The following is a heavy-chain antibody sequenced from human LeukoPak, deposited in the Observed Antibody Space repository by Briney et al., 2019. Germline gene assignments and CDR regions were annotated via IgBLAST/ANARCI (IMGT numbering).Heavy chain of an antibody. CDR2: TNPNSGGT. D-gene: IGHD3-22*01. Sequence: ASVKVSCKASGYTFTGYYMHWVRQAPGQGLEWMGRTNPNSGGTNYAQKFQGRVTMTRDTSISTAYMELSRLRSDDTAVYYCARDLAGPYYYDGSGVDYWGQGTLVTVSS. J-gene: IGHJ4*02. V-gene: IGHV1-2*06. CDR1: GYTFTGYY. CDR3: ARDLAGPYYYDGSGVDY.